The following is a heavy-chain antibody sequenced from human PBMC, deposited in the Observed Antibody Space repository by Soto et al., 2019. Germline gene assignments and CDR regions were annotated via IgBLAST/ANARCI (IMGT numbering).Heavy chain of an antibody. Sequence: DVQLSESGGGLIQPGGSLRLSCVASGFTFRSYVMSWVRQAPGKGLEWVSDISGNADSTNYADSVRGRFTISRDNSKNTLYLQMNSLSVEDTGRYYCVKGRAFRAVAGSDQWGQGTQVTVSA. CDR3: VKGRAFRAVAGSDQ. V-gene: IGHV3-23*01. CDR2: ISGNADST. J-gene: IGHJ4*02. D-gene: IGHD6-19*01. CDR1: GFTFRSYV.